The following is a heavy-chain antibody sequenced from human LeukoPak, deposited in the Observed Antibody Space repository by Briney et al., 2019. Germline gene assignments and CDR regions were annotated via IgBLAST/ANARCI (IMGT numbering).Heavy chain of an antibody. V-gene: IGHV3-33*06. CDR3: AKDDYGGNSGYFEH. CDR1: GFTFSSNG. CDR2: IWYDGSNK. J-gene: IGHJ1*01. D-gene: IGHD4-23*01. Sequence: PGGSLRLSCAASGFTFSSNGMHWVRQAPGKGLEWGAVIWYDGSNKYYADSVKGRFTICRDNSKNTLYLQMNSLRAEDTAVYYCAKDDYGGNSGYFEHWGQGTLVTVSS.